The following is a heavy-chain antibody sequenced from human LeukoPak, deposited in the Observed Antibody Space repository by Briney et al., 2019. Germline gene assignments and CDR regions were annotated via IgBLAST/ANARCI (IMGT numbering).Heavy chain of an antibody. CDR2: VYYSGTI. V-gene: IGHV4-61*01. Sequence: PSQTLSLTCTVSGDSISSGTYYWSWIRQPPGKGLEWIGYVYYSGTINYNPSLNSRVTISVDTSKNQFSLKLSFVTAADTAVYYCARHKGRVVGATGSDYWGQGTLVTVSS. J-gene: IGHJ4*02. CDR1: GDSISSGTYY. CDR3: ARHKGRVVGATGSDY. D-gene: IGHD1-26*01.